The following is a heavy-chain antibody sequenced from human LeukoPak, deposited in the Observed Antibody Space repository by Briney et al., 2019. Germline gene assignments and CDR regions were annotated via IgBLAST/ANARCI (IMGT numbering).Heavy chain of an antibody. D-gene: IGHD1-14*01. Sequence: ASVKVSCKASGYTFTGYYMHWVRQAPGQGLERMGRINPNSGGTNYAQKFQGRVTMTRDTSISTAYMELSRLRSDDTAVYYCARVDRSWGPEDYWGQGTLVTVSS. J-gene: IGHJ4*02. CDR3: ARVDRSWGPEDY. CDR1: GYTFTGYY. CDR2: INPNSGGT. V-gene: IGHV1-2*06.